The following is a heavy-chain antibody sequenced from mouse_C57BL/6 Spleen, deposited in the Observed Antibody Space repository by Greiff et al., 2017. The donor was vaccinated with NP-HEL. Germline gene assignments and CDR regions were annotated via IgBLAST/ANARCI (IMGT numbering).Heavy chain of an antibody. CDR1: GYTFTSYT. CDR3: AREDYYGSSYFDY. Sequence: VQLQQSGAELARPGASVKMSCKASGYTFTSYTMHWVKQRPGQGLEWIGYINPSSGYTKYNQKFKDKATLTADKSSSTAYMQLSSLTSEDSAVYSCAREDYYGSSYFDYWGQGPTLTVSS. D-gene: IGHD1-1*01. V-gene: IGHV1-4*01. CDR2: INPSSGYT. J-gene: IGHJ2*01.